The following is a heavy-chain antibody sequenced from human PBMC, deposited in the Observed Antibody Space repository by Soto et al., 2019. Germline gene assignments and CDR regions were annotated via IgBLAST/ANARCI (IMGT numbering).Heavy chain of an antibody. CDR1: GFTFTSSA. D-gene: IGHD3-16*01. J-gene: IGHJ1*01. CDR3: AADPRPHFGDFQQ. Sequence: GASVKVSCKASGFTFTSSAVQWVRQARGQRLEWIGWIVVGSGNTNYAQKFQERVTITRDMSTSTAYMELSSLRSEDTAVYYCAADPRPHFGDFQQWGQGTLVTVSS. V-gene: IGHV1-58*01. CDR2: IVVGSGNT.